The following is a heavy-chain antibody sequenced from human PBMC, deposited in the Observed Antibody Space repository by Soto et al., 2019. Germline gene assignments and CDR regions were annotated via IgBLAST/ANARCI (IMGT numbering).Heavy chain of an antibody. J-gene: IGHJ4*02. CDR3: ARSLGGGNVNFDS. CDR2: MNPVSGDT. V-gene: IGHV1-8*01. D-gene: IGHD2-21*01. CDR1: GYAFRSYD. Sequence: QVQLVQSGAEVKQPGASVKVSCKASGYAFRSYDINWVRQATGQGLEWMGWMNPVSGDTGYVESFQGRVTMTRDTSITTAYMELSSLTSEDPAVYYCARSLGGGNVNFDSWGQGTLVTVSS.